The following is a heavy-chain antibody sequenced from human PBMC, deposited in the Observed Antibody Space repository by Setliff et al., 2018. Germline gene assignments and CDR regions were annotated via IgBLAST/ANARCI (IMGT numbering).Heavy chain of an antibody. CDR2: IYYRGST. V-gene: IGHV4-39*07. Sequence: SETLSLTCTVSGGSISSSGYYWGWIRQPPGKGLEWIGSIYYRGSTYYNPSLKSRVTMSVDASKNQFSLKLSSVTAADTAAYYCARGDSSGYYYILFDSWGQGTLVTVSS. D-gene: IGHD3-22*01. J-gene: IGHJ4*02. CDR3: ARGDSSGYYYILFDS. CDR1: GGSISSSGYY.